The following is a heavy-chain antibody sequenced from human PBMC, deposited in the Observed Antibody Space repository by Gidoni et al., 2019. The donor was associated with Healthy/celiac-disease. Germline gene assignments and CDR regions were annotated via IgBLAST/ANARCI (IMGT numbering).Heavy chain of an antibody. V-gene: IGHV4-34*01. CDR2: INHRGST. J-gene: IGHJ4*02. Sequence: QVQLPQWGAGLLKPSDTLSPTCAVSGGSFSGSYWSWIRQPPGKGLEWMGEINHRGSTNYNPSLKSRVTISVDTSKNQFSLKLSSVTAADTAVYYCARGRVFTMVRGVLGEAQFDYWGQGTLVTVSS. CDR1: GGSFSGSY. D-gene: IGHD3-10*01. CDR3: ARGRVFTMVRGVLGEAQFDY.